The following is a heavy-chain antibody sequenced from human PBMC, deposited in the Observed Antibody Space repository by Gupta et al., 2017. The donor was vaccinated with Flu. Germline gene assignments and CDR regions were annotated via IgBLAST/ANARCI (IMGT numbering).Heavy chain of an antibody. J-gene: IGHJ4*02. CDR1: GFTFSDYY. D-gene: IGHD5-24*01. CDR2: TSPSGTKT. Sequence: QVQLVESGGGLVKPGGSLRLSCAASGFTFSDYYMNWIRQAPGKGLEWVSYTSPSGTKTNYAESVKGRFTISRDNAKNSLYLQMNSRRVEDTAVYYCAKKKRDVYTFDDGGQGTPVTVSS. CDR3: AKKKRDVYTFDD. V-gene: IGHV3-11*05.